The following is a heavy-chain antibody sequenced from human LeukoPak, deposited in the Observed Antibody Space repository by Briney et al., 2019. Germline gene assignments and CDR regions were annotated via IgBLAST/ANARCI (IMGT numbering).Heavy chain of an antibody. V-gene: IGHV4-38-2*01. Sequence: SETLSLTCAVSGYSISSGYYWGWIRQPPGKGLEWIGSIYHSGSTYYNPSLKSRVTISVDTSKNQFPLKLSSVTAADTAVYYCARGQWLVRVYFDYWGQGTLVTVSS. J-gene: IGHJ4*02. D-gene: IGHD6-19*01. CDR2: IYHSGST. CDR1: GYSISSGYY. CDR3: ARGQWLVRVYFDY.